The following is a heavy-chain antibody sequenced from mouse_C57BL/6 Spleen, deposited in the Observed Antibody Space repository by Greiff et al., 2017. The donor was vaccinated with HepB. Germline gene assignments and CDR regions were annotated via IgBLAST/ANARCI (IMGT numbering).Heavy chain of an antibody. D-gene: IGHD2-5*01. Sequence: QVQLQQSGAELVKPGASVKISCKASGYAFSSYWMNWVKQRPGKGLEWIGQIYPGDGDTNYNGKFKGKATLTADKSSSTAYMQLSSLTSEDSAVYFCARGKSYSNYFYFDYWGQGTTLTVSS. CDR3: ARGKSYSNYFYFDY. CDR2: IYPGDGDT. CDR1: GYAFSSYW. J-gene: IGHJ2*01. V-gene: IGHV1-80*01.